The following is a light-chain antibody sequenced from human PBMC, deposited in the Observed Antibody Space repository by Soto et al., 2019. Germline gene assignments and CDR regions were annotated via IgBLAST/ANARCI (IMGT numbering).Light chain of an antibody. J-gene: IGKJ1*01. CDR1: QGVSDW. CDR2: GSS. V-gene: IGKV1-5*01. Sequence: DIQMTQSPSTLSASVGDRVTITCRASQGVSDWVAWYQQKPGEAPKLLIYGSSSLLSGVPSRFSGTRSGTDFTLTISSLQPEDFATYYCQQANSYPWTFGQGTKVDI. CDR3: QQANSYPWT.